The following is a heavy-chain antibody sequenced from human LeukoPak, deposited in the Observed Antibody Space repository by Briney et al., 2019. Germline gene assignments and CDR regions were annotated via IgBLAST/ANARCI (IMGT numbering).Heavy chain of an antibody. Sequence: GGSLRLSCAASGFTFNRHWMSWVRQAPGKGLEWVAVISYDGSNKYYADSVKGRFTISRDNSKNTLYLQMNSLRAEDTAVYYCARVEGSIAAPSPWGQGTLVTVSS. CDR3: ARVEGSIAAPSP. CDR2: ISYDGSNK. D-gene: IGHD6-6*01. J-gene: IGHJ5*02. CDR1: GFTFNRHW. V-gene: IGHV3-30-3*01.